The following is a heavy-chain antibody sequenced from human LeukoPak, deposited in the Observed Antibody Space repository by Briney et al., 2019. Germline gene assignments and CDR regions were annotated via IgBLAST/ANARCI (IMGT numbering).Heavy chain of an antibody. Sequence: SETLSLTCAVSGYSISSGYYWGWIRQPPGKGLEWIGYMHYSGSTNYSPSLKSRVTISVDMSKNQFSLKLSSVTAADTAVYYCARQLMITFGGVIVSGFDYWGQGTLVTVSS. D-gene: IGHD3-16*02. CDR3: ARQLMITFGGVIVSGFDY. CDR2: MHYSGST. V-gene: IGHV4-38-2*01. CDR1: GYSISSGYY. J-gene: IGHJ4*02.